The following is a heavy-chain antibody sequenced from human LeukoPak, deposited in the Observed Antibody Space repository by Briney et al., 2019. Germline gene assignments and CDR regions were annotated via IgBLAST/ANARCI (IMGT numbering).Heavy chain of an antibody. D-gene: IGHD6-13*01. CDR3: ARQGVPRIGASGLDDAFDI. J-gene: IGHJ3*02. V-gene: IGHV4-39*01. CDR2: IYYSGST. CDR1: GGSISSSSYY. Sequence: SETLFLTCSVSGGSISSSSYYWGWIRQPPGKGLEWIGSIYYSGSTYYNPSLKSRVTISVDTSKNQFSLQLSSVTAADTAVYYCARQGVPRIGASGLDDAFDIWGQGTMVTVSS.